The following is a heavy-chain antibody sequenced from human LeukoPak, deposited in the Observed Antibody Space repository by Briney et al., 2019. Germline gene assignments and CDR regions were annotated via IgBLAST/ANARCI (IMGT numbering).Heavy chain of an antibody. CDR3: ARSHGYSSSWYVPPYYYYYGMDV. CDR2: INHSGST. J-gene: IGHJ6*02. V-gene: IGHV4-34*01. D-gene: IGHD6-13*01. CDR1: GGSFSGYY. Sequence: PSETLSLTCAVYGGSFSGYYWSWIRQPPGKGLEWIGEINHSGSTNHNPSLKSRVTISVDTSKNQFSLKLSSVTAADTAVYYCARSHGYSSSWYVPPYYYYYGMDVWGQGTTVTASS.